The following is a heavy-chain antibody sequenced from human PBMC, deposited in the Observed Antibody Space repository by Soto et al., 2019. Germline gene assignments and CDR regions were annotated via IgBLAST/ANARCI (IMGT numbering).Heavy chain of an antibody. CDR3: ARGTYFDY. CDR2: ISAYNDHT. CDR1: GYTLTTYG. D-gene: IGHD1-1*01. V-gene: IGHV1-18*01. Sequence: QVQLVQSGAEVKKPGASVKVSCKAAGYTLTTYGVSWVRQAPGQGLEWVGWISAYNDHTNYAQKFQGRVTMTTDTSTSTAYMELRNLRSDDTAVYYCARGTYFDYWGQGTLVTVSS. J-gene: IGHJ4*02.